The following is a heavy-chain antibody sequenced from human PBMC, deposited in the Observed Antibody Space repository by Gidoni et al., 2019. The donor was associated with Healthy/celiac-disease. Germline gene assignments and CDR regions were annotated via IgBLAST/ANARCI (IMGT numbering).Heavy chain of an antibody. D-gene: IGHD3-22*01. CDR2: IDHSESYS. CDR1: GYGFSSHW. Sequence: EVQLVQSGAEVKKPGESLSISCKGSGYGFSSHWISWVRQMPGKGLEWMGRIDHSESYSNYSPSFQGHVTISADKSISTAYLQWSSLKASDTAMYYCARLDDSSGYCLDYWGQGTLVTVSS. V-gene: IGHV5-10-1*03. J-gene: IGHJ4*02. CDR3: ARLDDSSGYCLDY.